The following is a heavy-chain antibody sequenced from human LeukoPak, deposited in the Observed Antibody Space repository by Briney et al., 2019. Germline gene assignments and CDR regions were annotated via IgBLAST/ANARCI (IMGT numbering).Heavy chain of an antibody. V-gene: IGHV5-51*01. Sequence: GESLKISCKGSGYSFTNYWIAWVRQMPGKGLEWMGIIHPGDSNTRYSPSFQDQVTISVDKSITTAYLQWSSLKASDTAVYYCATGRYCSGTTCYSSLDFWGQGTLVTVSS. CDR3: ATGRYCSGTTCYSSLDF. CDR1: GYSFTNYW. D-gene: IGHD2-15*01. CDR2: IHPGDSNT. J-gene: IGHJ4*02.